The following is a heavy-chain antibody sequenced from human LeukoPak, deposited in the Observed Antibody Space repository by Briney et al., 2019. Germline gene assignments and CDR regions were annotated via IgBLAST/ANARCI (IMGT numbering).Heavy chain of an antibody. CDR1: GFTVSSNY. Sequence: GGSLRLSCAASGFTVSSNYMSWVRQAPGKGLEWVSVIYSGGSTYYADSVKGRFTISRHNSKNTLYLQMNSLRGEDTAAYYCAREMATTETFDYWGQGALVTVSS. CDR2: IYSGGST. CDR3: AREMATTETFDY. J-gene: IGHJ4*02. V-gene: IGHV3-53*04. D-gene: IGHD5-24*01.